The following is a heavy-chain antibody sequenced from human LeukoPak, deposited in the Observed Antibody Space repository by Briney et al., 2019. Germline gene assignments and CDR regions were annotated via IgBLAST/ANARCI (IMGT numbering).Heavy chain of an antibody. V-gene: IGHV4-61*01. Sequence: SQTLSLTCTVSGGSISSGTYYWSWIRQPPGKGLEWIGYIYYSGSTNYNPSLKSRVTISVDTSKNQFSLKLSSVTAADTAVYYCATVLGYWWYFDYWGQGTLVTVSS. J-gene: IGHJ4*02. CDR2: IYYSGST. CDR3: ATVLGYWWYFDY. CDR1: GGSISSGTYY. D-gene: IGHD2-8*02.